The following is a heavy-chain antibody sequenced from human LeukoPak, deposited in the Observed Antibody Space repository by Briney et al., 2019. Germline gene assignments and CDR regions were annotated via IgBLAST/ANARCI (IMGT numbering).Heavy chain of an antibody. CDR1: GYTFTSYD. J-gene: IGHJ4*02. V-gene: IGHV1-8*03. D-gene: IGHD1-20*01. Sequence: ASVKFSCKASGYTFTSYDINWVRQATGQGLEWMGWMNPNSGNTGYAQKFQGRITITRNTSISTAYMELSSLRSEDTAVYYCAVERGLTGTDYWGQGTLVTVSS. CDR2: MNPNSGNT. CDR3: AVERGLTGTDY.